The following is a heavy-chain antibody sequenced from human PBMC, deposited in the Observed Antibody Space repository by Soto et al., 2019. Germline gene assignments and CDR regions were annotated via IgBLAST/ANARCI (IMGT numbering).Heavy chain of an antibody. J-gene: IGHJ4*02. CDR2: INHSGST. CDR1: GGSFSGYY. V-gene: IGHV4-34*01. Sequence: PSETLSLTCAVCGGSFSGYYWSWIRQPPGKGLEWIGEINHSGSTNYNPSLKSRVTISVDTSRNQFSLKLSSVTAADTAVYYCARGRRTAVTIDYWGQGTLVTVSS. D-gene: IGHD4-17*01. CDR3: ARGRRTAVTIDY.